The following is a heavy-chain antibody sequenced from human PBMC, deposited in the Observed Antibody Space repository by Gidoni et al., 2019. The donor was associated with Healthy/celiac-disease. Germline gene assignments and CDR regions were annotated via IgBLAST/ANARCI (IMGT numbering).Heavy chain of an antibody. D-gene: IGHD6-6*01. CDR1: GYTFTSYG. CDR3: ARLLGALYSSSYGWYFDL. Sequence: QVQLVQSGAEVKKPGASVKVSCKASGYTFTSYGISWVRQAPGQGLEWMGWISAYNGNTNYAQKLQGRVTMTTDTSTSTAYMELRSLRSDDTAVYYCARLLGALYSSSYGWYFDLWGRGTLVTVSS. CDR2: ISAYNGNT. V-gene: IGHV1-18*04. J-gene: IGHJ2*01.